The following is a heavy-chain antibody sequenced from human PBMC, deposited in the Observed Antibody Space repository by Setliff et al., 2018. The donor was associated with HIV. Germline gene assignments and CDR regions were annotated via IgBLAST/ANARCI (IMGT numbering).Heavy chain of an antibody. V-gene: IGHV4-34*01. CDR3: ASRRGIEFYFDI. Sequence: LSLTCAVYGQSISGYYWSWIRQTPGKGLEWIGEINHGGDTNYNPSLKSRVTISVGSSYNHFSLKLSSVTAADTGVYYCASRRGIEFYFDIWGQGTPVIVSS. CDR2: INHGGDT. J-gene: IGHJ4*02. CDR1: GQSISGYY. D-gene: IGHD3-10*01.